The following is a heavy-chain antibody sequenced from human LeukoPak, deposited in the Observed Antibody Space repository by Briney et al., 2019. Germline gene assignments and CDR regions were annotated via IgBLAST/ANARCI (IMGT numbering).Heavy chain of an antibody. Sequence: PSETLSFTCTVSGGSISSSSYYWGWIRQPPGKGLEWIGSIYDSGSTYYNPSLRSRVTISVDTSKNQFSLRLGSVTAADTAVYYCARVQSRLSWFDPWGQGTLVTVSS. J-gene: IGHJ5*02. CDR3: ARVQSRLSWFDP. V-gene: IGHV4-39*07. CDR1: GGSISSSSYY. CDR2: IYDSGST.